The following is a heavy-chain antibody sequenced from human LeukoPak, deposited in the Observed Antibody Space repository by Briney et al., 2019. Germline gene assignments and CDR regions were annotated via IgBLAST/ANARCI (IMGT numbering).Heavy chain of an antibody. CDR1: GYTFTGYY. CDR2: INPNSGGT. V-gene: IGHV1-2*02. Sequence: ASVKVSCKASGYTFTGYYMHWVRQAPGQGLEWMGWINPNSGGTNYAQKFQGRVTMTTDTSTSTAYMELRSLRSDDTAVYYCARESGGIVGAMLRYWGQGTLVTVSS. J-gene: IGHJ4*02. D-gene: IGHD1-26*01. CDR3: ARESGGIVGAMLRY.